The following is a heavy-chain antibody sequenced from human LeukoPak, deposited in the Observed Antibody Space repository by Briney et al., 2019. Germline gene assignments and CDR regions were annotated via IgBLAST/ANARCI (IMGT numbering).Heavy chain of an antibody. CDR3: AKSDSSGYYGDY. J-gene: IGHJ4*02. V-gene: IGHV3-23*01. CDR1: GFTFSSYA. D-gene: IGHD3-22*01. Sequence: PGGSLRLSCAASGFTFSSYAMSWVRQAPGKGLEWVSAISGSGGSTYYADSVKGRFTISRDNSKNTLYLQMNSLRAEGTAVYYCAKSDSSGYYGDYWGQGTLVTVSS. CDR2: ISGSGGST.